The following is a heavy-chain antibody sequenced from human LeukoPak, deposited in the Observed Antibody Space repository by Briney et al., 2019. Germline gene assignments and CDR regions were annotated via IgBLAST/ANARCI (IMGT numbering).Heavy chain of an antibody. CDR2: INPNSGGT. J-gene: IGHJ3*02. Sequence: EASVKVSCKASGYTFTGCYMHWVRQAPGQGLEWMGWINPNSGGTNYAQKFQGRVTMTRDTSISTAYMELSRLRSDDTAVYYCAGGGYSYGYYLSAFDIWGQGTMVTVSS. CDR3: AGGGYSYGYYLSAFDI. V-gene: IGHV1-2*02. CDR1: GYTFTGCY. D-gene: IGHD5-18*01.